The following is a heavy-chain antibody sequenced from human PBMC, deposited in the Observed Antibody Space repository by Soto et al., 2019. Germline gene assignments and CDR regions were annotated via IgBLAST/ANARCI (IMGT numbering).Heavy chain of an antibody. V-gene: IGHV3-9*01. D-gene: IGHD6-13*01. CDR2: ISWNSGSI. Sequence: EVQLGESGGGLVQPGRSLRLSCAASGFTFDDYAMHWVRQAPGKGLEWGSGISWNSGSIGYADSVKGRFTISRDNAKNSLYLKMNSLRTEDTALYYCARGYRSSWYVGWYFDLLGRGTLVTVSS. CDR3: ARGYRSSWYVGWYFDL. CDR1: GFTFDDYA. J-gene: IGHJ2*01.